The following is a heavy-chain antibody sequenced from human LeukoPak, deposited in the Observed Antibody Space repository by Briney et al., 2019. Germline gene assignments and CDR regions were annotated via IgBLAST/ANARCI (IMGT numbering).Heavy chain of an antibody. CDR2: ISSSGST. D-gene: IGHD3-22*01. CDR1: GGSIRSTLYY. V-gene: IGHV4-61*02. CDR3: ARGPYSYDSSGAFDI. Sequence: PSETLSLTCAVSGGSIRSTLYYWSWIRQPAGKGLEWIGRISSSGSTNYNPSLKSRVTISVDTSKNQFSLKLSSVTAADTAVYFCARGPYSYDSSGAFDIWGQGTMVTVSS. J-gene: IGHJ3*02.